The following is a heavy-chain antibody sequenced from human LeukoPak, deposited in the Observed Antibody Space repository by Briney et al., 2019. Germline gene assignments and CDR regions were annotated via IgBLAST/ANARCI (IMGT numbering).Heavy chain of an antibody. CDR2: IYYSGST. J-gene: IGHJ4*02. Sequence: SQTLSLTCTVSGGSITSGGYYWSWLRQHPGKGLEWIGYIYYSGSTYYNPSLKSRVTISVDTSKNQFSLKLSSVTAADTAVYYCARPLSSGYLRDPFDYWGQGTLVTVSS. V-gene: IGHV4-31*03. CDR3: ARPLSSGYLRDPFDY. D-gene: IGHD3-22*01. CDR1: GGSITSGGYY.